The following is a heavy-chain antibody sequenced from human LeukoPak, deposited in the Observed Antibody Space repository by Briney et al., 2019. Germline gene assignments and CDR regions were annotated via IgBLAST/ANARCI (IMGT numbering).Heavy chain of an antibody. Sequence: ASVKVSCKASGYTFIGYYMYWVRQAPGQGLEWVGWIHLKSGGTNYAQKFQGRVTMTRDTSISTAYMELSRLRSDDTAVYYCARDGDAVMVDFDYWGQGTLVSVSS. V-gene: IGHV1-2*02. CDR2: IHLKSGGT. CDR3: ARDGDAVMVDFDY. D-gene: IGHD2-15*01. CDR1: GYTFIGYY. J-gene: IGHJ4*02.